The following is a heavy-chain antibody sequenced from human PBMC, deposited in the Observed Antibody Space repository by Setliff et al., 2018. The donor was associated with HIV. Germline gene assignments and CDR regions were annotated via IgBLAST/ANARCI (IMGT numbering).Heavy chain of an antibody. J-gene: IGHJ1*01. D-gene: IGHD3-22*01. V-gene: IGHV1-18*01. CDR2: ISPYNGDT. CDR1: GYRFNTYG. CDR3: VRGVTRDISGYYRDEYFQH. Sequence: ASVKVSCKASGYRFNTYGISWVRQAPGQGLEWMGWISPYNGDTRFVQSLQGRVTLTTDTSTDTAYMEMRTLRSDDTAVYYCVRGVTRDISGYYRDEYFQHWGQGTPVTVSS.